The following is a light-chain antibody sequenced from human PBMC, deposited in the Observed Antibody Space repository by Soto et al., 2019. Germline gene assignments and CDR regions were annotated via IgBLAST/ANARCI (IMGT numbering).Light chain of an antibody. CDR1: SSNIGANP. J-gene: IGLJ2*01. Sequence: QSVLTQPPSASGTPGQRVTISCSGRSSNIGANPVNWYQQLPGMAPTVLIYSNDQRPSGVPDRFSGSKSGTSASLAISGLQSEDDADYYCATWDDSVYGPVFGGGTKLTVL. V-gene: IGLV1-44*01. CDR2: SND. CDR3: ATWDDSVYGPV.